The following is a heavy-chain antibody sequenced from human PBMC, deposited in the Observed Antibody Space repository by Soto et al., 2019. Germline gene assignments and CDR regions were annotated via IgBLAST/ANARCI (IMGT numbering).Heavy chain of an antibody. J-gene: IGHJ4*02. D-gene: IGHD5-18*01. CDR1: GGTLSAHT. CDR2: VIPMLGKP. V-gene: IGHV1-69*02. Sequence: QVQLVQSGAEVKKPGSSVKVSCKASGGTLSAHTINWVRQAPGQGLEWMGRVIPMLGKPNYAQKLQGRVTITADKSTSTAYMELRSLRSDDTAVYYCARMREYTYGLIDYWGQGTLVTVSS. CDR3: ARMREYTYGLIDY.